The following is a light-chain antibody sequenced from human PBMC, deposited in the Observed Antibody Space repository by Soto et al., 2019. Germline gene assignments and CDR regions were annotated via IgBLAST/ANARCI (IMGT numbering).Light chain of an antibody. CDR2: DAS. V-gene: IGKV3-11*01. CDR1: QSVNNY. J-gene: IGKJ4*01. Sequence: EIVLKQSPGTLTLSPGERATLSCRASQSVNNYLAWYQQKPGQAPRLLIYDASNRATGIPPRFSGSGSGTDFTLTISSLEPEDSAVYYCQQRGTWPWLTFGGGTRVEI. CDR3: QQRGTWPWLT.